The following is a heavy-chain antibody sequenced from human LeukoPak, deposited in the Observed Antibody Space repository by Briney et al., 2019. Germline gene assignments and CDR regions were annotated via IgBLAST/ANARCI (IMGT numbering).Heavy chain of an antibody. J-gene: IGHJ4*02. V-gene: IGHV4-59*01. CDR3: ARDKPCGGDCYSEFDY. CDR1: GGSISSYY. Sequence: SETLSLTCTVSGGSISSYYWSWIRQPPGKGLEWIGYIYYSGSTNYNPSLKSRVTISVDTSKNQFSLKLSSVTAADTAVYYCARDKPCGGDCYSEFDYWGQGTLVTVSS. CDR2: IYYSGST. D-gene: IGHD2-21*02.